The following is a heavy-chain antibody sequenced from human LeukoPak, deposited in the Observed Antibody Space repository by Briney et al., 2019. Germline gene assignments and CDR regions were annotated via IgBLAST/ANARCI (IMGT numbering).Heavy chain of an antibody. V-gene: IGHV3-9*01. CDR2: ISWNSGSI. CDR3: AKGIAAEWELPDY. J-gene: IGHJ4*02. Sequence: PGGSLRLSCAASGFTFDDYAMHWVRQAPGKGLEWVSGISWNSGSIGYADSVKGRFTISRDNAKNSLYLQMNSLRAEDTALYYCAKGIAAEWELPDYWGQGTLVTVSS. D-gene: IGHD1-26*01. CDR1: GFTFDDYA.